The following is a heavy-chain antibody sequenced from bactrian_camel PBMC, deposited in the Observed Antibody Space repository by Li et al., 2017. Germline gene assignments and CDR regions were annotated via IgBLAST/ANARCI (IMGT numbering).Heavy chain of an antibody. CDR2: INSGGGTT. CDR1: GFTFSSYW. CDR3: VRVRRWVGSPFGY. D-gene: IGHD5*01. Sequence: QVQLVESGGGLVQPGGSLRLSCAASGFTFSSYWMYWVRQAPGKGLEWVSAINSGGGTTYYADSVKGRFTISRDNAKNTVYLQMNSLKPEDTAVYYCVRVRRWVGSPFGYWGQGTQVTVS. V-gene: IGHV3S25*01. J-gene: IGHJ6*01.